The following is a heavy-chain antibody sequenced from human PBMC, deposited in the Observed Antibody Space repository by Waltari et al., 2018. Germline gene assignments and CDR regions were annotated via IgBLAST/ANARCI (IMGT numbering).Heavy chain of an antibody. D-gene: IGHD2-15*01. CDR3: ARDRHDIVVVVAATPYWFDP. CDR2: IIPIFGTA. J-gene: IGHJ5*02. CDR1: GGTFSSYA. V-gene: IGHV1-69*06. Sequence: GFSVKVSCKASGGTFSSYAISWVRQAPGQGLAWMGRIIPIFGTANYAQKFQGRVTITADKSTSTAYMELSSLRSEDTAVYYCARDRHDIVVVVAATPYWFDPWGQGTLVTVSS.